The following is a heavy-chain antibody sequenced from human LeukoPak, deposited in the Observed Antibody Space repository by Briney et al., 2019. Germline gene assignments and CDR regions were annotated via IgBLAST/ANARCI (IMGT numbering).Heavy chain of an antibody. V-gene: IGHV3-7*01. CDR1: GFSFGNFW. CDR2: MKGDGSHI. D-gene: IGHD2-8*02. J-gene: IGHJ4*02. Sequence: GGSLRLSCAASGFSFGNFWMSWVRQAPGRGLQWVASMKGDGSHIYYVDSVKGRFTISRDNARNSLYLQMNSLRAEDTAVYYCARLFGGVTTYDYWGQGALVTVSS. CDR3: ARLFGGVTTYDY.